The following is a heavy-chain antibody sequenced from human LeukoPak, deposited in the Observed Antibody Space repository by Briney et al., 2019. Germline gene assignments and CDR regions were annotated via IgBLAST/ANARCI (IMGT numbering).Heavy chain of an antibody. CDR3: AGGSPGWYYYYYYMDV. D-gene: IGHD6-19*01. CDR2: MNPNSGNT. CDR1: GYTFTSYD. Sequence: ASVKVSCKASGYTFTSYDINWVRQATGQGLEWMGWMNPNSGNTGYAQKFQGRVTITRNTSISTAYMELSSLRSEDTAVYYCAGGSPGWYYYYYYMDVWGKGTTVTVSS. V-gene: IGHV1-8*03. J-gene: IGHJ6*03.